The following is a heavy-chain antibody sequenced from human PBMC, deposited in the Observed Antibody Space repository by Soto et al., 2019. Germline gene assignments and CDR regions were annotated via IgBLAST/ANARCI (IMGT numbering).Heavy chain of an antibody. CDR2: IDPSDSYT. CDR1: GYSFTSYW. Sequence: GESLKISCKGSGYSFTSYWISWVRQMPGKGLEWMGRIDPSDSYTNYSPSFQGHITISADKSISTAYLQWSSLKASDTAMYYCARRGVVVAATSPDYYYYYGMDVWGQGTTVTVSS. V-gene: IGHV5-10-1*01. CDR3: ARRGVVVAATSPDYYYYYGMDV. D-gene: IGHD2-15*01. J-gene: IGHJ6*02.